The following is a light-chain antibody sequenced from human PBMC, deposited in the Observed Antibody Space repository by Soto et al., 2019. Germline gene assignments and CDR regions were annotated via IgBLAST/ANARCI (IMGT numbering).Light chain of an antibody. CDR2: GAS. CDR1: QSVASRN. Sequence: EIVLTQSPGTLSLSPGERATLSCRASQSVASRNSAWYQQKSGQAPRLLIYGASSRAIHTPDRFSGSGSGTDFTLTISGLEPEDFAVYYCQHFGNSLWTFGQGTKVEI. J-gene: IGKJ1*01. CDR3: QHFGNSLWT. V-gene: IGKV3-20*01.